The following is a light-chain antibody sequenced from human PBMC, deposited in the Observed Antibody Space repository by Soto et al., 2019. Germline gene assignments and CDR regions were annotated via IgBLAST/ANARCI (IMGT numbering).Light chain of an antibody. CDR2: SNN. Sequence: QPVLTQPPSASGTPGQRVTISCSGGSSNIGSNSVNWYQQLPGTAPNLLIYSNNQRPSGVPDRFSGSKSGTSASLAISGLQSEDEADYYCAAWDDSLNAVVFGGGTKVTVL. CDR3: AAWDDSLNAVV. CDR1: SSNIGSNS. V-gene: IGLV1-44*01. J-gene: IGLJ2*01.